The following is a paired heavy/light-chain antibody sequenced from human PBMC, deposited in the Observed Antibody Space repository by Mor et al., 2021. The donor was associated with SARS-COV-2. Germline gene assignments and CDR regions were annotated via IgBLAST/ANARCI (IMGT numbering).Heavy chain of an antibody. CDR2: IYNTGST. CDR3: ARARDCSGNCLDYLSYWYFDL. CDR1: GGSINSHY. V-gene: IGHV4-59*11. J-gene: IGHJ2*01. D-gene: IGHD2-21*02. Sequence: QVQLQESGPGLVKPSETLSLTCTVSGGSINSHYWTWIRQPPGKGLEWIGYIYNTGSTKYNPSLKSRVTISVDTSKNQFSLKLSSATAADTAVYYCARARDCSGNCLDYLSYWYFDLWGRGAVVTVSS.
Light chain of an antibody. Sequence: QSALTQPASVSGSPGQSITISCTGTSSDVGFYNYVSWYQQHPGKAPKLMIYDVSNRPSGVSNRFSGSKSGNTASLTISGLQAEDEADYYCSSYTSSNTLVVFGGGTKLTVL. J-gene: IGLJ2*01. CDR1: SSDVGFYNY. CDR3: SSYTSSNTLVV. CDR2: DVS. V-gene: IGLV2-14*01.